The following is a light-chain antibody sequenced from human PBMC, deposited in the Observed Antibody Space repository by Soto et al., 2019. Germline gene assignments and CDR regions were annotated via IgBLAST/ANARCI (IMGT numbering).Light chain of an antibody. Sequence: DIHLTQSPSSLSAAVGDRVTITCRASQAILTYLNWFQQKAGKAPEVLIYGASSLRSGVPSRFTGSGSANDFTLTITSLQPVDAGTYFCQQTFSPAVTFGGGTKVDIK. CDR2: GAS. V-gene: IGKV1-39*01. CDR3: QQTFSPAVT. CDR1: QAILTY. J-gene: IGKJ4*01.